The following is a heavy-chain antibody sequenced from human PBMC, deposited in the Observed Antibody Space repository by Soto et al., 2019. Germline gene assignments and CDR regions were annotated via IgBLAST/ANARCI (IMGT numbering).Heavy chain of an antibody. Sequence: SETLSLTCAVYGGSFSGYYWSWIRQPPGKGLEWIGEINHSGSTNYNPSLKSRVTISVDTSKNQFSLKLSSVTAADTAVYYCARDQKTDYDFWSGYYARFDPWGQGTLVTVSS. D-gene: IGHD3-3*01. CDR3: ARDQKTDYDFWSGYYARFDP. CDR1: GGSFSGYY. J-gene: IGHJ5*02. CDR2: INHSGST. V-gene: IGHV4-34*01.